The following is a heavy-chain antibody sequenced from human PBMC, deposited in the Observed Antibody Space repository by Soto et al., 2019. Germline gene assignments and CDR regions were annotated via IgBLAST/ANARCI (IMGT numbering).Heavy chain of an antibody. CDR1: GGSISNYY. J-gene: IGHJ5*02. CDR3: VIDYLLTGFDP. D-gene: IGHD3-9*01. V-gene: IGHV4-59*01. CDR2: VYYSGST. Sequence: SETLSLTCTVSGGSISNYYWTWVRQPPGKGLEWIGYVYYSGSTNYNPSLESRVTISIDASKNKFSLKMKSVTAADTAVYYCVIDYLLTGFDPWGQGALVTVSS.